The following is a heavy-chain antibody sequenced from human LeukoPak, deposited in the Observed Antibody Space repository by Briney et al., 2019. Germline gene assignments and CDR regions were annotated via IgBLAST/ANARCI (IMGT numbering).Heavy chain of an antibody. D-gene: IGHD3-10*01. CDR1: GYTFTGYY. Sequence: GASVKVSCKASGYTFTGYYMHWVRQAPGQGLEWMGWINPNSGGTNYAQKFQGRVTMTRDTSISTAYMELSRLRSDDTAVYYCARDHPSLLWFGEFRPHFPSIYPWGQGTLVTVSS. J-gene: IGHJ5*02. V-gene: IGHV1-2*02. CDR3: ARDHPSLLWFGEFRPHFPSIYP. CDR2: INPNSGGT.